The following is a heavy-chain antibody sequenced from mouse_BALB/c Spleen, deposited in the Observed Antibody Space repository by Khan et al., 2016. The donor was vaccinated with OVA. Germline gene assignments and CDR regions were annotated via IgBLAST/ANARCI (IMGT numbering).Heavy chain of an antibody. Sequence: QVQLQQSGAELARPGASVKLSCKASGYTFTDYYINWVKQRTGQGLEWIGEISPGSGDTYYNEKFKGKATLTADKSSPTADMQLSSLTSEASAVYFCARRNYFGYTLAYWGQGTLVTVSA. CDR3: ARRNYFGYTLAY. J-gene: IGHJ3*01. CDR1: GYTFTDYY. D-gene: IGHD1-2*01. V-gene: IGHV1-77*01. CDR2: ISPGSGDT.